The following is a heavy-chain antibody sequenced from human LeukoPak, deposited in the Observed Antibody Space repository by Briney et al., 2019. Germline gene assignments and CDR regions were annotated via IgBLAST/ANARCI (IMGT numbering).Heavy chain of an antibody. CDR1: GGSISSYY. Sequence: SETLCLTCTVPGGSISSYYWSWIRQPPGKGLEWIGYIYYSGCSNYNPTLNGRVTISVDTSKNQFSLKLSSVTAADTAVYYCARLQWLVSYYFDYWGQGTLVTVSS. J-gene: IGHJ4*02. V-gene: IGHV4-59*01. D-gene: IGHD6-19*01. CDR2: IYYSGCS. CDR3: ARLQWLVSYYFDY.